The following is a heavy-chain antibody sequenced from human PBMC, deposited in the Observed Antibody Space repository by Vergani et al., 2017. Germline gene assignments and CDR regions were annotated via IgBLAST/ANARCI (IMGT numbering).Heavy chain of an antibody. J-gene: IGHJ4*02. Sequence: EVQLVESGGGLVQPGRSLRLSCAASGFTFDDYAMHWVRQAPGKGLEWVSGISWNSGSIGYADSVKGRFTISRDNAKNSLYLQMNSLRAEDTALYYCAKEPSIAVAGTFDYWGQGTLVTVSS. CDR3: AKEPSIAVAGTFDY. CDR1: GFTFDDYA. V-gene: IGHV3-9*01. D-gene: IGHD6-19*01. CDR2: ISWNSGSI.